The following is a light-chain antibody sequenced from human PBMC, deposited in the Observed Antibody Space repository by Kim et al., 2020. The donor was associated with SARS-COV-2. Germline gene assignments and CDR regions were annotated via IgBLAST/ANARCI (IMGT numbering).Light chain of an antibody. CDR2: EVR. CDR1: SSDVGSYNR. J-gene: IGLJ1*01. V-gene: IGLV2-18*02. Sequence: GQSVTISCTGSSSDVGSYNRVSWYQQSPGTGPKLLIYEVRNRPSGVPDRFSGSKSGNTASLTISGLQAEDEADYYCISYTASSSFVFGTGTKVTVL. CDR3: ISYTASSSFV.